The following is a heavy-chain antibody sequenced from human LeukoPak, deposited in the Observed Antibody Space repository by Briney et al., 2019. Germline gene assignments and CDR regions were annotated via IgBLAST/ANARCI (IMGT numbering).Heavy chain of an antibody. Sequence: GGSLRLSCVSSGFTFGTAWMSWVRQAPGKGLGWLGHIKSEGEGATTDYAAPAKGRFAISRDDSKNMIYLQMTSLKIDDTAIYYCIAHFPYFYGFDVWGKGTTVTVSS. J-gene: IGHJ6*04. CDR2: IKSEGEGATT. CDR1: GFTFGTAW. D-gene: IGHD3-3*02. CDR3: IAHFPYFYGFDV. V-gene: IGHV3-15*01.